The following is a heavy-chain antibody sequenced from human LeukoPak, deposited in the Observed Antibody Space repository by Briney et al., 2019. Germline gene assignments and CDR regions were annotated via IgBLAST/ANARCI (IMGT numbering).Heavy chain of an antibody. CDR3: ARDRGGSKYFDS. Sequence: GGSLRLSCAASGFTFSNYGMHWVRQAPGKGLEWVAVISYDGSNKYCADSVKGRFTISRDNSKNALFLQMNSLRAEDTALYSCARDRGGSKYFDSWGQGTLVTVSS. CDR1: GFTFSNYG. D-gene: IGHD3-10*01. V-gene: IGHV3-30*03. J-gene: IGHJ4*02. CDR2: ISYDGSNK.